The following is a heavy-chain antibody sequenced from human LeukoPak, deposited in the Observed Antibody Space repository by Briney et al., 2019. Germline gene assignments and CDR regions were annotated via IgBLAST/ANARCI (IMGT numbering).Heavy chain of an antibody. Sequence: GASVKVSCKASGYTFTSYGISWVRQAPGQGLEWMGWISAYNGNTNYAQKLQGRVTMTTDTSTSTAYMELRSLRSDDTAVYYCARDLQTELDEEYYFDYWGQGTLVTVSS. CDR2: ISAYNGNT. J-gene: IGHJ4*02. CDR1: GYTFTSYG. V-gene: IGHV1-18*01. D-gene: IGHD1-26*01. CDR3: ARDLQTELDEEYYFDY.